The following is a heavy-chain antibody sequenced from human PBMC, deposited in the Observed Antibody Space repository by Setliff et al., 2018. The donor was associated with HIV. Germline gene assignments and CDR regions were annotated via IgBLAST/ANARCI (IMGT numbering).Heavy chain of an antibody. D-gene: IGHD1-26*01. V-gene: IGHV1-69*10. J-gene: IGHJ3*02. CDR1: GGTISSYA. CDR3: ARDSEWGSYIFWTFDI. Sequence: GASVKVSCKASGGTISSYAIGWVRQAPGQGLEWMGCIIPTLNIAKPTQKFRDRVTFTADTSTSTAYMELRSLRSDDTAVYYCARDSEWGSYIFWTFDIWGQGTMVTVSS. CDR2: IIPTLNIA.